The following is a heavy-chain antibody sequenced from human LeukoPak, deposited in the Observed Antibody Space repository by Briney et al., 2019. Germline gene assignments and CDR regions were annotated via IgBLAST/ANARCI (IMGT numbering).Heavy chain of an antibody. J-gene: IGHJ4*02. CDR2: INPNSGGT. CDR3: ARGRAAAGTRGFDY. V-gene: IGHV1-2*02. CDR1: GYTFTGYY. D-gene: IGHD6-13*01. Sequence: ASVKVSCKASGYTFTGYYMHWVRQAPGQGLEWMGWINPNSGGTNYAQKFQGRVTMTRDMSTSTVYMELSSLRSEDTAVYYCARGRAAAGTRGFDYWGQGTLVTVSS.